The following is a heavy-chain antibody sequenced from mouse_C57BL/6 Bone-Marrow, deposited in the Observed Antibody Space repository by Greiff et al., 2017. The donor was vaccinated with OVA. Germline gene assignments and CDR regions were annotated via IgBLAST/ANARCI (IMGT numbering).Heavy chain of an antibody. J-gene: IGHJ4*01. CDR1: GYTFTDYE. Sequence: QVQLQQSGAELVRPGASVTLSCKASGYTFTDYEMHWVKQTPVHGLEWIGAIDPETGGTAYNQKFKGKAILTADKSSSTAYMELRSLTSEDSAVYFCARDPTTVSYAMDYWGQGTSVTVSS. D-gene: IGHD1-1*01. V-gene: IGHV1-15*01. CDR3: ARDPTTVSYAMDY. CDR2: IDPETGGT.